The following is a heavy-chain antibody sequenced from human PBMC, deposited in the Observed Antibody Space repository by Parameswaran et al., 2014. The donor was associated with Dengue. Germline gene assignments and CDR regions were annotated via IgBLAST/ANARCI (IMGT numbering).Heavy chain of an antibody. CDR3: ARSVPGYSSGWYAKYFDY. D-gene: IGHD6-19*01. J-gene: IGHJ4*02. CDR2: INHSGST. V-gene: IGHV4-34*01. Sequence: ASETLSLTCAVYGGSFSGYYWSWIRQPPGKGLEWIGEINHSGSTNYNPSLKSRVTISVDTSKNQFSLKLSSVTAADTAVYYCARSVPGYSSGWYAKYFDYWGQGTLVTVSS. CDR1: GGSFSGYY.